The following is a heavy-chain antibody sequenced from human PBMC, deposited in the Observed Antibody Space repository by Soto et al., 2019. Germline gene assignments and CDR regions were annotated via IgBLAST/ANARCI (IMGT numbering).Heavy chain of an antibody. CDR2: ISNDGTNR. V-gene: IGHV3-30*18. J-gene: IGHJ4*02. CDR1: RLTFXSYG. D-gene: IGHD2-15*01. CDR3: AKDSSAKWYFDY. Sequence: GGSLRLSRAASRLTFXSYGMNLVRQAPGKGLEWVALISNDGTNRYYADSVKGRFTISRDNSKNTLYLQMNSLRAEDTAVYYCAKDSSAKWYFDYWGQGTLVTVSS.